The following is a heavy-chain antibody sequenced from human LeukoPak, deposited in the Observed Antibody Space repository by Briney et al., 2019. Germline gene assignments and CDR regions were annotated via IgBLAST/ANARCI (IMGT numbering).Heavy chain of an antibody. J-gene: IGHJ4*02. CDR3: ARLKPFLTGYYAPFDY. D-gene: IGHD3-9*01. Sequence: KPSETLSLTCSVSGGSISSYYWGWIRQPPGKGLEWIGSIYYSGSTYYNPSLKSRVTISVDTSKNQFSLKLSSVTAADTAVYYCARLKPFLTGYYAPFDYWGQGTLVTVSS. CDR2: IYYSGST. CDR1: GGSISSYY. V-gene: IGHV4-39*01.